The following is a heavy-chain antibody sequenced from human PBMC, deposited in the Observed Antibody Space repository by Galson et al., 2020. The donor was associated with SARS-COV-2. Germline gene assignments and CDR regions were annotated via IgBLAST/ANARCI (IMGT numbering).Heavy chain of an antibody. J-gene: IGHJ6*02. CDR1: GFTFSDYY. CDR2: ISSSGSTI. D-gene: IGHD3-3*01. CDR3: ARAYDGYTILGNYYYYGMDV. V-gene: IGHV3-11*01. Sequence: GGSLRLSCAASGFTFSDYYMSWIRQAPGKGLEWVSYISSSGSTIYYADSVKGRFTISRDNAKNSLYLQMNSLRAEDTAVYYCARAYDGYTILGNYYYYGMDVWGQGTTVTVSS.